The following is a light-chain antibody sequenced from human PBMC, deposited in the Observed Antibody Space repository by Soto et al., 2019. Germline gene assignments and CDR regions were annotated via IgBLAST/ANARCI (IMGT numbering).Light chain of an antibody. V-gene: IGLV2-14*01. CDR3: SSYTSINTRV. CDR1: SSDVGDYNY. J-gene: IGLJ3*02. Sequence: QSALTQPASVSGSPGQSITISCTGTSSDVGDYNYVSWYQQHPGKAPKLMIYDVSNRPSGVSDRFSGSKSGNTASLTISGLQAEDEADYYCSSYTSINTRVFGGGTKLTVL. CDR2: DVS.